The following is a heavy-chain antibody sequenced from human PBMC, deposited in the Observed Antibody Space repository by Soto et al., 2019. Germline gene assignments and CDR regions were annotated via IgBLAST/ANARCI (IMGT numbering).Heavy chain of an antibody. CDR1: GGSIGSGGYY. CDR2: IYHTGNA. J-gene: IGHJ5*02. CDR3: ARDFFDSSDYTTNWFDP. Sequence: SETLSLTCTVSGGSIGSGGYYWSWIRQHPGKGLEWIGYIYHTGNAYYNPSLKSRVTISVDTSKNQFSLKLTSVTAADAALYYCARDFFDSSDYTTNWFDPWGQGTLVTVSS. V-gene: IGHV4-39*01. D-gene: IGHD3-22*01.